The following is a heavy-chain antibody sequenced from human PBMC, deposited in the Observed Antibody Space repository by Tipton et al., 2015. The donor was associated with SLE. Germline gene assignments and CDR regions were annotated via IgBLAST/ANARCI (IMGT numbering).Heavy chain of an antibody. Sequence: LRLSCAVSGGSFSGYYWSWIRQPPGQGLEWIGEINHSGSTNYNPSLKSRVTISVDTSKNQFSLKLSSVTAADTAVYYCAGVTELLWFGEARGWFDPWGQGTLDTVSA. CDR3: AGVTELLWFGEARGWFDP. D-gene: IGHD3-10*01. CDR2: INHSGST. J-gene: IGHJ5*02. V-gene: IGHV4-34*01. CDR1: GGSFSGYY.